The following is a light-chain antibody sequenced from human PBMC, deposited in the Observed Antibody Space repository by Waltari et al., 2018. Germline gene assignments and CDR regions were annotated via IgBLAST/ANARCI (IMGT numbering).Light chain of an antibody. Sequence: HSALTQPAAVSGSRGQSVTISCTGASSDIGRYDIVSWYQQHPGNAPKLVISDVSKRPSGVSDRFSGSKSGDTASLTISGLQFEDEADYYCCSYAGNYVWVFGGGTRLTVL. V-gene: IGLV2-23*02. CDR1: SSDIGRYDI. J-gene: IGLJ3*02. CDR3: CSYAGNYVWV. CDR2: DVS.